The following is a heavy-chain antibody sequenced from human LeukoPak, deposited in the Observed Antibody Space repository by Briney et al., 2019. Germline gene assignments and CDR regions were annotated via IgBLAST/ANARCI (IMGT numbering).Heavy chain of an antibody. V-gene: IGHV4-39*07. CDR3: ASIAARVLFDY. J-gene: IGHJ4*02. Sequence: PSETLSLTCTVSGGSISSNSYYWGWIRQPPGKGLEWIGSIYYSGSTYYNPSLDSRVTISVDTSKNQFSLKLRSVTAADTAVYYCASIAARVLFDYWGQGTLATVSS. D-gene: IGHD6-6*01. CDR2: IYYSGST. CDR1: GGSISSNSYY.